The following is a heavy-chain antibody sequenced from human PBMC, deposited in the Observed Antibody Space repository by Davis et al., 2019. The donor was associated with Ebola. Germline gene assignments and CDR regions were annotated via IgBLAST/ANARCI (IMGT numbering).Heavy chain of an antibody. CDR2: ISYDGSKK. V-gene: IGHV3-30*04. J-gene: IGHJ4*02. CDR1: GFTFSSYA. D-gene: IGHD6-6*01. CDR3: AKLLMGQLSHFDY. Sequence: GESLKISCAASGFTFSSYAMHWVRQAPGKGLEWVAVISYDGSKKYYADSVKGRFTISRDNSKNTLYLQMNSLRAEDTAMYYCAKLLMGQLSHFDYWGQGTLVTVSS.